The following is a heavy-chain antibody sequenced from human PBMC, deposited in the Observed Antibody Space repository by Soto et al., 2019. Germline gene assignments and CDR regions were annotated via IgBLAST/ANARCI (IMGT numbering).Heavy chain of an antibody. V-gene: IGHV3-30*18. CDR3: AKDRVGGTCDTPLAF. J-gene: IGHJ4*02. D-gene: IGHD1-7*01. CDR1: GFHFDNYG. CDR2: ITYDGSFH. Sequence: PGGSLRLSCQASGFHFDNYGMHWVRQSPGKGLEWAAVITYDGSFHYYADPVKGRFTISRDNSKNTLSLHLNTLKPEDTAVYHCAKDRVGGTCDTPLAFWGQGPLVPVSS.